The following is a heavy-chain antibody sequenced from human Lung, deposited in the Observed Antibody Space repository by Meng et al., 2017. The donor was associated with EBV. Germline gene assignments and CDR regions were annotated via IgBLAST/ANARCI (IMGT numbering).Heavy chain of an antibody. Sequence: QVQVVGAGGGCVQPGRSLRLSCAASGFTFSTYAMYWVRQAPGKGLEWVAVISYDGSNKYHADSVKGRFTVSRDNSKKTLYLQLNSVRPEDTAVYYCARVVAGRYNWFDPWGQGTLVTVSS. V-gene: IGHV3-30-3*01. CDR1: GFTFSTYA. D-gene: IGHD6-6*01. CDR3: ARVVAGRYNWFDP. J-gene: IGHJ5*02. CDR2: ISYDGSNK.